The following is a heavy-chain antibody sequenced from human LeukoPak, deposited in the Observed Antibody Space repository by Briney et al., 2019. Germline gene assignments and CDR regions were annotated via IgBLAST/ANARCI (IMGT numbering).Heavy chain of an antibody. J-gene: IGHJ4*02. CDR1: GFTFSSYE. D-gene: IGHD1-26*01. CDR2: INWNGGST. CDR3: VREAAATLFDY. V-gene: IGHV3-20*04. Sequence: PGGSLRLSCAASGFTFSSYEMNWVRQAPGKGLEWVSGINWNGGSTGYADSVKGRFTISRDNAKNSLYLQMNSLRAEDTAVYYCVREAAATLFDYWGQGTLVTVSS.